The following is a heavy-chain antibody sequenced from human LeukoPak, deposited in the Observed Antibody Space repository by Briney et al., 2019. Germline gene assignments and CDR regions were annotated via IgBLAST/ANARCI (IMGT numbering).Heavy chain of an antibody. D-gene: IGHD1-26*01. CDR2: IWYDGSNK. Sequence: GGSLRLSCAASGFTFSTYGMHWARQAPGKGLEWVAVIWYDGSNKYYADSVKGRFTISRDNSKNTLYLQMNSLRAEDTAMYYCARDSNSGSPDYWGQGTLVTVSS. J-gene: IGHJ4*02. V-gene: IGHV3-33*01. CDR1: GFTFSTYG. CDR3: ARDSNSGSPDY.